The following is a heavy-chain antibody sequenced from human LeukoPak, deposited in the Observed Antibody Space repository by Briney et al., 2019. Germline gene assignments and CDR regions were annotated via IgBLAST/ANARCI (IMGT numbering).Heavy chain of an antibody. Sequence: GGSLRLSCAASGFTFSSYAMHWVRQAPGKGLEWVAVISYDGSNKYYADSVKGRFTISRDNSKNTLYLQMNSLRAEDTAVYYCARAGSSGWYDYYYYMDVWGKGTTVTVSS. V-gene: IGHV3-30*01. CDR3: ARAGSSGWYDYYYYMDV. CDR1: GFTFSSYA. D-gene: IGHD6-19*01. CDR2: ISYDGSNK. J-gene: IGHJ6*03.